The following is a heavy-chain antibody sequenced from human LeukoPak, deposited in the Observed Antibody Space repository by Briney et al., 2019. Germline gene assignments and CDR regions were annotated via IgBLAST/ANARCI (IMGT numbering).Heavy chain of an antibody. CDR2: INPDGRDT. CDR1: GFTVSSNY. D-gene: IGHD2-21*02. Sequence: TGGSLRLSCAASGFTVSSNYMHWVRQAPGKGLEWVAHINPDGRDTYYVDSVKGRFTISRDNAQNSMYLQMNSLRVEDTAVYYCTSWGDTTAEYFQRWGQGTLVTVSS. J-gene: IGHJ1*01. CDR3: TSWGDTTAEYFQR. V-gene: IGHV3-7*01.